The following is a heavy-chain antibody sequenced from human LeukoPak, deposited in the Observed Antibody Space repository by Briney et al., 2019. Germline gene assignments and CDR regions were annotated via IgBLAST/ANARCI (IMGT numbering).Heavy chain of an antibody. CDR2: ISSHNDNT. CDR3: AREGGYTYYYYYMDV. J-gene: IGHJ6*03. D-gene: IGHD5-12*01. Sequence: ASVKVSYKASGYTFTSYDINWVRQAPGQGLEWMGWISSHNDNTHYAQKLQGRVTMTTDTSTSTAYMELRSLRSDDTAVYYCAREGGYTYYYYYMDVWGKGTTVTVSS. CDR1: GYTFTSYD. V-gene: IGHV1-18*04.